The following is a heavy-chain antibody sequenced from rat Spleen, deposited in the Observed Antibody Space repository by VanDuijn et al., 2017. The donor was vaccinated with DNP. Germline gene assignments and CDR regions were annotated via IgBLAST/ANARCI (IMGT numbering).Heavy chain of an antibody. CDR1: GYSITTNY. J-gene: IGHJ2*01. CDR2: ISYSGST. V-gene: IGHV3-1*01. Sequence: EVQLQESGPGLVKPSQSLSLTCSVTGYSITTNYWGWIRKFPGNRMEWIGLISYSGSTTYNPSLESRISITRDTSKNQFFLQLNSVTTEDTATYYCARQPSGMDYWGQGVMVIVSS. D-gene: IGHD1-4*01. CDR3: ARQPSGMDY.